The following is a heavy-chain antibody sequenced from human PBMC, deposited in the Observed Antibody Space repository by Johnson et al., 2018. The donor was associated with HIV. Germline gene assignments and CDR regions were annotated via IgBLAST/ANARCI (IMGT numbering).Heavy chain of an antibody. V-gene: IGHV3-7*01. CDR2: IKQDGSEK. Sequence: GKRGEEGGGGGQRGRERRREGEEEGGTFSSYAMHWVRQAPGKGLEWVANIKQDGSEKYYVDSVKGRLTISRDNAKNSLYLQMNSLRAEDTAVYYCARGDYYDSSGYSYDDAFDIW. CDR3: ARGDYYDSSGYSYDDAFDI. J-gene: IGHJ3*02. D-gene: IGHD3-22*01. CDR1: GGTFSSYA.